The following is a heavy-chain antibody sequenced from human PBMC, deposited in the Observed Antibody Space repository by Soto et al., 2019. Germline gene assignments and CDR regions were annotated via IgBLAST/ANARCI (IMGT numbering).Heavy chain of an antibody. D-gene: IGHD2-2*01. J-gene: IGHJ6*02. CDR3: ARDSDIVVVPAAQGYYYYGMDV. V-gene: IGHV1-69*13. CDR1: GVTFSSYA. Sequence: SVKVSCKASGVTFSSYAISWVRQAPGQGLEWMGGIIPIFGTANYAQKFQGRVTITADESTSTAYMELSSLRSEDTAVYYCARDSDIVVVPAAQGYYYYGMDVWGQGTTVTVSS. CDR2: IIPIFGTA.